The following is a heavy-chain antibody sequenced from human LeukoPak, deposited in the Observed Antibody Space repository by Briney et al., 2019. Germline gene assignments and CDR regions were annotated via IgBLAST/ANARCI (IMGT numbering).Heavy chain of an antibody. D-gene: IGHD6-13*01. V-gene: IGHV4-30-4*01. CDR2: IYYSGST. CDR1: GGSISSGDYY. CDR3: ARGSSSWAGYYYYYYGMDV. Sequence: PSQTLSLTCTVSGGSISSGDYYWSWIRQPPGRGLEWIGYIYYSGSTYYNPSLKSRVTISVDTSKNQFSLKLNSVTAADTAVYYCARGSSSWAGYYYYYYGMDVWGQGTTVTVSS. J-gene: IGHJ6*02.